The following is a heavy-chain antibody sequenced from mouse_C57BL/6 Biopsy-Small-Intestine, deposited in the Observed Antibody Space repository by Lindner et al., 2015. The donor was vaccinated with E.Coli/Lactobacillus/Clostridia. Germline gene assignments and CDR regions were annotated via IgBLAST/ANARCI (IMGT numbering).Heavy chain of an antibody. CDR1: AYTFTSYY. CDR3: ARAPIFGVPTRYVMDV. V-gene: IGHV1-64*01. J-gene: IGHJ1*01. Sequence: SVKVSCKASAYTFTSYYMHWVRQAPGQGLEWMGIINPSGGSTTYAQKFQGRVTMTRDTSTSTVYMELSSLRSEDTAVYYCARAPIFGVPTRYVMDVWGQGTTVTVSS. D-gene: IGHD5-1*01. CDR2: INPSGGST.